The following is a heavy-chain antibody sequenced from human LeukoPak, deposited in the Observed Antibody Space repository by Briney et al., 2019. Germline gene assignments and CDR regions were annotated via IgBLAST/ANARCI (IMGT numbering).Heavy chain of an antibody. CDR2: INAGNGNT. Sequence: ASVKVSCKASGYTFTSYAMHWVRQAPGQRLEWMGWINAGNGNTKYSQKFQGRVTITRDTSASTAYMELSSLRSEDTAVYYCARGSSGWYGRYYFDYWGQGTLSPSPQ. J-gene: IGHJ4*02. V-gene: IGHV1-3*01. CDR3: ARGSSGWYGRYYFDY. D-gene: IGHD6-19*01. CDR1: GYTFTSYA.